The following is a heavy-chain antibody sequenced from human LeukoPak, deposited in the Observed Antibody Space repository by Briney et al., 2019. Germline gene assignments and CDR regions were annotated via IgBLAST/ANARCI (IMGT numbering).Heavy chain of an antibody. CDR2: IYTDGSST. CDR3: ARWGYCSGGTCYPRGFDY. CDR1: GFTFSSYW. J-gene: IGHJ4*02. D-gene: IGHD2-15*01. V-gene: IGHV3-74*01. Sequence: GGSLRLSCAASGFTFSSYWMHWVRQAPGKGLVWVSRIYTDGSSTTYADSVKGRFTISRDNAKNTLYLQMNSLRAEDTAVYHCARWGYCSGGTCYPRGFDYWGQGTLVTVSS.